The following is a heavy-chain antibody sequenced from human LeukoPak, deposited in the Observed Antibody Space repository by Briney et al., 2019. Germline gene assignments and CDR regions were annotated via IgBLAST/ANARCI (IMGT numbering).Heavy chain of an antibody. CDR2: IYYSGST. CDR3: ARIILTGYLSYFDY. Sequence: SETLSLTCTVSGGSISSYYWSWIRQPPGKGLEWIGYIYYSGSTNYNPSLKSRVTISVDTSKNQFSLKLSSVTAADTAVYYCARIILTGYLSYFDYWGQGTLVTVSS. D-gene: IGHD3-9*01. V-gene: IGHV4-59*08. CDR1: GGSISSYY. J-gene: IGHJ4*02.